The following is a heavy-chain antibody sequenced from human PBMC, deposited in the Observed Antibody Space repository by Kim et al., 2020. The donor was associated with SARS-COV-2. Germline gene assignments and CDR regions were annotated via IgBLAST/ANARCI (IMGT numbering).Heavy chain of an antibody. V-gene: IGHV3-74*01. Sequence: GGSLRVACAASGFAFSGYWMHWVRQPPGKGLVWVSRINGDGNSTSYADSVKGRFTISRDNAKNTLYLQMNSLRVEDTAVYYCTRGDCTGTTCHFDYWGQGTLVTVSS. D-gene: IGHD2-8*02. J-gene: IGHJ4*02. CDR2: INGDGNST. CDR3: TRGDCTGTTCHFDY. CDR1: GFAFSGYW.